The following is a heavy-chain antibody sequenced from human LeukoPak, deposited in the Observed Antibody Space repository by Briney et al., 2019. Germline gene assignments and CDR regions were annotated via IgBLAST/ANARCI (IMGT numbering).Heavy chain of an antibody. CDR3: AKKESTVTTFFEN. D-gene: IGHD4-17*01. Sequence: GGSLRLSCVVSGFTFCSYGMSWVRQAPGKGLEWVSGISGSGTNTYYADSVKGRFTVSRDNSKNTLYVQMNSLRAEDTAVYYCAKKESTVTTFFENWGQGTLVTVSS. J-gene: IGHJ4*02. CDR2: ISGSGTNT. CDR1: GFTFCSYG. V-gene: IGHV3-23*01.